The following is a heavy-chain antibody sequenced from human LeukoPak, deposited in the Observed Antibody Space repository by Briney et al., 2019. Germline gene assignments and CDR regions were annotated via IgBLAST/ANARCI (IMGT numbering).Heavy chain of an antibody. CDR2: MIPDTGNT. J-gene: IGHJ3*01. CDR1: GYIFTNYN. CDR3: ARAVVAHYGDYDLAFDF. Sequence: ASVKVSCKASGYIFTNYNINWVRQAPGRGLEWMAWMIPDTGNTGYAQTFQGRVTITRDTSVSTAYLELNSLTYDDTAVYYCARAVVAHYGDYDLAFDFWGQGTMVTVSS. V-gene: IGHV1-8*03. D-gene: IGHD4-17*01.